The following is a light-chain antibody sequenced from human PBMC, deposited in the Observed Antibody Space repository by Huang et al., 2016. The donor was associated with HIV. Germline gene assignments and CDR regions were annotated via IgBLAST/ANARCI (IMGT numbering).Light chain of an antibody. CDR3: QQYGSSPLT. CDR2: GAS. CDR1: QSVSSRD. Sequence: EIVLTQSPGTLSLSPGERATLSCRASQSVSSRDLAWYQQKPGQAPRLLIYGASSRATGIPDRFSGMGSGTDVTLTISRLEPEDFAVYYCQQYGSSPLTFGGGTKVEIK. V-gene: IGKV3-20*01. J-gene: IGKJ4*01.